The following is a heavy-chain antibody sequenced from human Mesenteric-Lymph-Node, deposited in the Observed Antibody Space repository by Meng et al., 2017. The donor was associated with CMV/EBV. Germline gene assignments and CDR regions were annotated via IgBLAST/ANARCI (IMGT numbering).Heavy chain of an antibody. V-gene: IGHV1-69*05. CDR3: ARGTNPGKGSSSWYYDP. CDR1: GGTFSSYA. Sequence: SVKVSCKASGGTFSSYAISWVRQAPGQGLEWMGGIIPIFGTANYAQKFQGRVTITTDESTSTAYMELSSLRSEDTAVYYCARGTNPGKGSSSWYYDPWGQGTLVTVSS. CDR2: IIPIFGTA. J-gene: IGHJ5*02. D-gene: IGHD6-13*01.